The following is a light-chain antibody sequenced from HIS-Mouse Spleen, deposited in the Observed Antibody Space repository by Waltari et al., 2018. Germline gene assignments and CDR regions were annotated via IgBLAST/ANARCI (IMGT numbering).Light chain of an antibody. CDR3: SSYAGSNNLV. Sequence: QSALTQPPSASGSPGQSVTISCTGTSSDVGGYNYVSWYQQHPGKAPKLMIYELGKRPSWGPDRFSGSKSGHTASLTVSGLQAEDEADYYCSSYAGSNNLVFGGGTKLTVL. J-gene: IGLJ3*02. V-gene: IGLV2-8*01. CDR2: ELG. CDR1: SSDVGGYNY.